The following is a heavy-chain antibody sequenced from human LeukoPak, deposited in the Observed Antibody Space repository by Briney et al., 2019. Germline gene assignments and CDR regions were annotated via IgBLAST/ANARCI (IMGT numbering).Heavy chain of an antibody. J-gene: IGHJ6*02. CDR1: GFAFSSYG. D-gene: IGHD3-10*01. CDR2: IWYDGSNK. CDR3: ARERTLYVSGSGYGMDV. V-gene: IGHV3-33*01. Sequence: GGSLRLSCAASGFAFSSYGMHWVRQAPGKGLEWVARIWYDGSNKYYADSVKGRFTISRDSSKNTLYLEMSSLRAEDTAVYFCARERTLYVSGSGYGMDVWGQGTTVTVSS.